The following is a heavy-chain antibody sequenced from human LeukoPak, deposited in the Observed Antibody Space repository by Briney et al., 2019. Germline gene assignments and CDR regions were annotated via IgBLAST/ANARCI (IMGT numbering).Heavy chain of an antibody. Sequence: PGGSLRLSCAVSGFTFSNHWMTWVRQAPGKGLEWVANIKEDGSEKYYVDSVKGRFIISRDNAKNSLYLQMNSLRAEDTAVYYCARRRDGDHWGQGTLVTVSS. CDR3: ARRRDGDH. CDR1: GFTFSNHW. D-gene: IGHD3-10*01. CDR2: IKEDGSEK. V-gene: IGHV3-7*01. J-gene: IGHJ4*02.